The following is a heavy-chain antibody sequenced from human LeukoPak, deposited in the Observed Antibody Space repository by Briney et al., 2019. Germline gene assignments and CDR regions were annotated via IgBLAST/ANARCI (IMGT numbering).Heavy chain of an antibody. CDR3: ARDNNYGSGRYYNLGYYCMDV. D-gene: IGHD3-10*01. CDR1: GYTFTSYY. V-gene: IGHV1-46*04. Sequence: ASVKVTCKAFGYTFTSYYMHWVRQAPGQRLEWMGLINPSGGSTSSEQKLQGRVTMTRDTSTITVNSELSSLRSEDTAVYYCARDNNYGSGRYYNLGYYCMDVWGQGTTVTVSS. J-gene: IGHJ6*02. CDR2: INPSGGST.